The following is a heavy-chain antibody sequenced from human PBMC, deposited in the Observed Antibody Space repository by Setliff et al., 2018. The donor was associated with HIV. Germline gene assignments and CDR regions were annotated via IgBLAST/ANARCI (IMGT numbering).Heavy chain of an antibody. D-gene: IGHD3-10*01. CDR2: INWNGGST. CDR1: GFTVSSNY. Sequence: GGSLRLSCAASGFTVSSNYVSWVRQAPGKGLEWVSGINWNGGSTGYADSVRGRFTISRDNAKDSLYLQMNSLRAEDTALYYCARGPGARITMVRGVKDYWGQGTLVTVSS. J-gene: IGHJ4*02. V-gene: IGHV3-20*04. CDR3: ARGPGARITMVRGVKDY.